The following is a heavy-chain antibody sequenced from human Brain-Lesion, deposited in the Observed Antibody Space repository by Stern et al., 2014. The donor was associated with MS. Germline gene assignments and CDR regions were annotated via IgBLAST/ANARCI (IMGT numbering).Heavy chain of an antibody. CDR1: GGSINSGRYY. CDR3: ARESGTFYYETSGDYGHFYGMDV. CDR2: IDTRGGA. D-gene: IGHD3-22*01. V-gene: IGHV4-61*02. J-gene: IGHJ6*02. Sequence: QVQLVQSGPGLVKPSQTLSLTCSVSGGSINSGRYYWSWIRQPAGKGLEWIGHIDTRGGANYNPSHQSRVTIPVDTSTTPFPPKLTSVTAADTAMYFCARESGTFYYETSGDYGHFYGMDVWGPGTTVTVSS.